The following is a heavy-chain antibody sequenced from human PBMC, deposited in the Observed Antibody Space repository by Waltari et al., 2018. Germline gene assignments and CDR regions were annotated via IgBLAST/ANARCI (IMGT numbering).Heavy chain of an antibody. CDR2: VDPEDGET. CDR1: GYTLTELS. CDR3: ATRCITMVRGVEGFDP. V-gene: IGHV1-24*01. D-gene: IGHD3-10*01. Sequence: QVQLVQSGAEVKKPGASVKVSCKVSGYTLTELSMHWVRQAPGKGLEWMGGVDPEDGETIYAQKFQGRVTMTEDTSTDTAYMELSSLRSEDTAVYYCATRCITMVRGVEGFDPWGQGTLVTVSS. J-gene: IGHJ5*02.